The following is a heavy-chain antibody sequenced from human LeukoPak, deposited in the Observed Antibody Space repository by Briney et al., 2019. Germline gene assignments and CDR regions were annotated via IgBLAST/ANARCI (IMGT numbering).Heavy chain of an antibody. J-gene: IGHJ6*02. CDR1: GFSFSIYW. D-gene: IGHD4-11*01. Sequence: GGSLRLSCAVSGFSFSIYWMSWVRQAPGKGLEWVANIKQDGSEKYYMDSVKGRFTVSRDNAKNSLYLQMNSLRAEDTAVYYCARGDSNYGMDVWGQGTTVTVSS. CDR2: IKQDGSEK. V-gene: IGHV3-7*01. CDR3: ARGDSNYGMDV.